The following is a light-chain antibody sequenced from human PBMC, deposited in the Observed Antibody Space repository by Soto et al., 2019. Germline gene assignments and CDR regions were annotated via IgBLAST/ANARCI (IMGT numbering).Light chain of an antibody. CDR1: SNY. CDR2: DVS. Sequence: QSVLTQPRSVSGSPGQSVTISCTRTSNYVSWYQQHPGKAPKLMIYDVSKRPSGVPDRFSGSKSGNTASLTISGLQAEDEADYFCCSFAGSYTSYVFGTGTKVTVL. CDR3: CSFAGSYTSYV. V-gene: IGLV2-11*01. J-gene: IGLJ1*01.